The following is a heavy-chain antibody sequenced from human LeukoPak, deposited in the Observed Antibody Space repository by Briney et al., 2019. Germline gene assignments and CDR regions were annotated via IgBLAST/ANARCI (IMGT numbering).Heavy chain of an antibody. J-gene: IGHJ5*02. CDR1: GGSFSGYY. D-gene: IGHD1-26*01. Sequence: SETLSLTCAVYGGSFSGYYWSWIRQPPGKGLEWIGEINHSGSTNYNPSLKGRVTISVDTSKNQFSLKLSSVTAADTAVYYCARGGRYRGGWFDPWGQGTLVTVSS. V-gene: IGHV4-34*01. CDR2: INHSGST. CDR3: ARGGRYRGGWFDP.